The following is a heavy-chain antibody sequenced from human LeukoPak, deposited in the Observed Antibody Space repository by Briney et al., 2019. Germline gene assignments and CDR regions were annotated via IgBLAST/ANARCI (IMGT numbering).Heavy chain of an antibody. V-gene: IGHV3-23*01. Sequence: GGSLRLSCVGSGYTFTTYGMSWVRQAPGKGLEWVSGLDNNGDNTYYADSVKGRFTISRDNSKNTLYLQMNSLRVEDTAVYYCAKIAETSGTYGQGFDYWGQGTLVTISS. J-gene: IGHJ4*02. CDR2: LDNNGDNT. D-gene: IGHD1-26*01. CDR1: GYTFTTYG. CDR3: AKIAETSGTYGQGFDY.